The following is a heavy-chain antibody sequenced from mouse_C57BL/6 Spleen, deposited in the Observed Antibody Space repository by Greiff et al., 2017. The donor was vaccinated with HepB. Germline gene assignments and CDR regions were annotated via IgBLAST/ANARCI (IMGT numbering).Heavy chain of an antibody. D-gene: IGHD1-1*01. CDR2: INYDGSST. J-gene: IGHJ2*01. CDR1: GFTFSDYY. V-gene: IGHV5-16*01. Sequence: EVKLMESEGGLVQPGSSMKLSCTASGFTFSDYYMAWVRQVPEKGLEWVANINYDGSSTYYLDSLKSRFIISRDNAKNILYLQMSSLKSEDTATYYCARVFITTDYFDYWGQGTTLTVSS. CDR3: ARVFITTDYFDY.